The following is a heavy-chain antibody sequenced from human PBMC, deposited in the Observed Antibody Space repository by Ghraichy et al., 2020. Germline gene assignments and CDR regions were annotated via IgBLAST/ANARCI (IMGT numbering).Heavy chain of an antibody. CDR3: ARDRARWEHPPLVGYFDY. CDR2: ISSSGSTI. V-gene: IGHV3-11*01. J-gene: IGHJ4*02. CDR1: GFTFSDYY. Sequence: GGSLRLSCAASGFTFSDYYMSWIRQAPGKGLEWVSYISSSGSTIYYADSVKGRFTISRDNAKNSLYLQMNSLRAEDTAVYYCARDRARWEHPPLVGYFDYWGQGTLVTVSS. D-gene: IGHD1-26*01.